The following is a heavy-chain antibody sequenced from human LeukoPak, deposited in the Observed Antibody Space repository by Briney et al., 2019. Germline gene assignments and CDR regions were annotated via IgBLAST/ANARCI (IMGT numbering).Heavy chain of an antibody. V-gene: IGHV1-18*01. D-gene: IGHD3-9*01. CDR2: ISAYNGNT. CDR3: VLHDILTGYYAYFDY. Sequence: ASVKVSCKASGYTFTSYGISWVRQAPGQGLEWMGWISAYNGNTNYAQKLQGRVTMTTDTSTSTVYMELRSLGSDDTAVYYCVLHDILTGYYAYFDYWGQGTLVTVSS. CDR1: GYTFTSYG. J-gene: IGHJ4*02.